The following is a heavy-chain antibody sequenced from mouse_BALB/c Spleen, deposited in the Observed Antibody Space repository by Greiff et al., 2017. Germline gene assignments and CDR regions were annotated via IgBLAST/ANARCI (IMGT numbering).Heavy chain of an antibody. J-gene: IGHJ4*01. CDR3: ASYGSRYYAMDY. Sequence: DVKLVESGGGLVQPGGSRKLSCAASGFTFSSFGMHWVRQAPEKGLEWVAYISSGSSTIYYADTVKGRFTISRDNPKNTLFLQMTSLRSEDTAMYYCASYGSRYYAMDYWGQGTSVTVSS. V-gene: IGHV5-17*02. CDR1: GFTFSSFG. D-gene: IGHD1-1*01. CDR2: ISSGSSTI.